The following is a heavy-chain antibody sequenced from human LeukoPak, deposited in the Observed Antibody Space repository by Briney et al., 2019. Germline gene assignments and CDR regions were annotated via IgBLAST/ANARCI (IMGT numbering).Heavy chain of an antibody. CDR1: GYTFTSYG. CDR2: ISAYNGNT. V-gene: IGHV1-18*01. J-gene: IGHJ6*02. CDR3: ARELLGIAVARTRGYDYGMDV. D-gene: IGHD6-19*01. Sequence: ASVKVSCKASGYTFTSYGISWVRQAPAQGLEWMGWISAYNGNTNYAQKLQGRVNMTTDTSTSTAYMELRSLRSDDTAVYYCARELLGIAVARTRGYDYGMDVWGQGTTVTVSS.